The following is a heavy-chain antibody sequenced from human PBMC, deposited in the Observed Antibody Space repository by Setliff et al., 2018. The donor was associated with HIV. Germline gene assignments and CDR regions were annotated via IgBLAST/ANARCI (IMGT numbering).Heavy chain of an antibody. CDR3: ARQVGSQYSYWAYYFDS. CDR2: INHSGST. CDR1: GGSFSGYY. D-gene: IGHD5-18*01. Sequence: SETLSLTCAVYGGSFSGYYWNWIRQPPGKGLEWIGEINHSGSTNHNPSLKSRVTISVDTSTNRFSLKLNSVTAADTAIYYCARQVGSQYSYWAYYFDSWGQGALVTVSS. V-gene: IGHV4-34*01. J-gene: IGHJ4*02.